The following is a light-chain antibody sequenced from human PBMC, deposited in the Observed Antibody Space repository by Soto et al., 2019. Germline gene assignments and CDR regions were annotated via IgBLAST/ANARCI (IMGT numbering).Light chain of an antibody. V-gene: IGKV1-9*01. J-gene: IGKJ2*01. Sequence: DIQLTQSPSFLSASVGDRVTITCRASQGISTYLAWYLQRPGKAPKLLIYGASTLQSGVPSRFIGSGSGTEFTLTISSLQPEDVGTYYCHQLNSAWYAFGQGTKLEIK. CDR3: HQLNSAWYA. CDR1: QGISTY. CDR2: GAS.